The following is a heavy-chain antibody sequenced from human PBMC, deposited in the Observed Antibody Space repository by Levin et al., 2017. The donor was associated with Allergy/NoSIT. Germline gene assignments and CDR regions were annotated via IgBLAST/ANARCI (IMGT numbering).Heavy chain of an antibody. CDR3: ARTTAYYDFWSGDYYYYYGMDV. CDR2: IYHSGST. J-gene: IGHJ6*02. Sequence: SQTLSLTCAVSGGSISSSNWWSWVRQPPGKGLEWIGEIYHSGSTNYNPSLKSRVTISVDKSKNQFSLKLSSVTAADTAVYYCARTTAYYDFWSGDYYYYYGMDVWGQGTTVTVSS. CDR1: GGSISSSNW. V-gene: IGHV4-4*02. D-gene: IGHD3-3*01.